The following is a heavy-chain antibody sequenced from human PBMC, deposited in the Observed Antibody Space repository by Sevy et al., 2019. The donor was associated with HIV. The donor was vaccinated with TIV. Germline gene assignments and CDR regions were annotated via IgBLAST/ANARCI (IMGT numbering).Heavy chain of an antibody. J-gene: IGHJ4*02. Sequence: ASVKVSCKTSGYTFTNYRIFWVRQAPGQGPESMGSISPHNGDTRYAQKFQGRVTLITDTSTTTAYMELRSLRSDDSALYYCARAYCSGGRCYSLAYWGQGTLVTVSS. D-gene: IGHD2-15*01. CDR3: ARAYCSGGRCYSLAY. V-gene: IGHV1-18*01. CDR1: GYTFTNYR. CDR2: ISPHNGDT.